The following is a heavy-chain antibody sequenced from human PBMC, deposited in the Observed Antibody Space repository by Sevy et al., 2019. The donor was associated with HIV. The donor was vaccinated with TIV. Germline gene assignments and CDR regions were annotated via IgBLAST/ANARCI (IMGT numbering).Heavy chain of an antibody. CDR1: GYTFSTYR. V-gene: IGHV1-18*01. J-gene: IGHJ4*02. CDR3: ARAYCSGGRCYSLAY. CDR2: ISPHNGDT. Sequence: ASVKVSCKISGYTFSTYRITWVRQAPGQGLEWMGWISPHNGDTNYAQKLQDRITMITDTSTNTAFIELTSLRSDDTAVYYCARAYCSGGRCYSLAYWGQGTLVTVSS. D-gene: IGHD2-15*01.